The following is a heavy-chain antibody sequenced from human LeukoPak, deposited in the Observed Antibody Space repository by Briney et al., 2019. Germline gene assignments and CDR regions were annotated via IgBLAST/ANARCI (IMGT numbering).Heavy chain of an antibody. CDR2: IYYSGST. V-gene: IGHV4-59*01. D-gene: IGHD3-3*01. J-gene: IGHJ3*02. CDR3: ARGLAPLITIFGVAVTNGAFDI. Sequence: SETLSLTCAVYGGSFSGYYWSWIRQPPGKGLEWIGYIYYSGSTNYNPSLKSRVTISVDTSKNQFSLKLSSVTAADTAVYYCARGLAPLITIFGVAVTNGAFDIWGQGTMVTVSS. CDR1: GGSFSGYY.